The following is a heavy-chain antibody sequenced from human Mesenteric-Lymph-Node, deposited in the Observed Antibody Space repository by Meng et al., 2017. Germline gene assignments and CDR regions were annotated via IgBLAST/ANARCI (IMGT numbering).Heavy chain of an antibody. V-gene: IGHV1-46*01. CDR1: GYTFTSYY. D-gene: IGHD1-26*01. CDR2: INPSGGST. CDR3: ARLPPPPRDGSYFGYFQH. J-gene: IGHJ1*01. Sequence: ASVKVSCKASGYTFTSYYMHWVRQAPGQGLEWMGIINPSGGSTSYAQKFQGRVTMTRDTSTSTVYMELSSLRSEDTAVYYCARLPPPPRDGSYFGYFQHWGQGTLVTVSS.